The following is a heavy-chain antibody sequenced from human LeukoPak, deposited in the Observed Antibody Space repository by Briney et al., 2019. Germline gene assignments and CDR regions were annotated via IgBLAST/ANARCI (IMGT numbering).Heavy chain of an antibody. D-gene: IGHD6-6*01. V-gene: IGHV3-7*01. CDR3: ARDDSSSGDY. CDR1: GFTFSSYS. Sequence: GGSLRLSCAASGFTFSSYSMNWVRQAPGKGLEWVANIKQDGSEKYYVDSVKGRFTISRDNAKNSLYLQMNSLRAEDTAVYYCARDDSSSGDYWGQGTLVTVSS. J-gene: IGHJ4*02. CDR2: IKQDGSEK.